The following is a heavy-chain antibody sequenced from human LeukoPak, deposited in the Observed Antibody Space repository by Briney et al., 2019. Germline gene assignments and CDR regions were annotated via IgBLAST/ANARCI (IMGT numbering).Heavy chain of an antibody. J-gene: IGHJ4*02. V-gene: IGHV4-59*12. Sequence: SETLSLTCTVSGGSISSYYWSWIRQPPGKGLEWIGYIYYSGSTNYNPSLKSRVTISVDTSKNQFSLKLSSVTAADTAVYYCARERAQNQYCSGGSCYFDYWGQGTLVTVSS. CDR2: IYYSGST. D-gene: IGHD2-15*01. CDR3: ARERAQNQYCSGGSCYFDY. CDR1: GGSISSYY.